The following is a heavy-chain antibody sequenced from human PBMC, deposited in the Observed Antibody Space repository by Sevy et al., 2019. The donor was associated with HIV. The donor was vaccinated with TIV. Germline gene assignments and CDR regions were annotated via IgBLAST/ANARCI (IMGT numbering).Heavy chain of an antibody. Sequence: SETLSLTCTVSGGSITSSNFYWGWIRQPPGKGLESIGTIYYSGATYYNPSLKSRVTISVDTSKNQFSLKLTSVTAADTAVYFCARGPLEDYYGSGSSPYWCFDLWGRGTLVTVSS. J-gene: IGHJ2*01. CDR2: IYYSGAT. D-gene: IGHD3-10*01. V-gene: IGHV4-39*01. CDR3: ARGPLEDYYGSGSSPYWCFDL. CDR1: GGSITSSNFY.